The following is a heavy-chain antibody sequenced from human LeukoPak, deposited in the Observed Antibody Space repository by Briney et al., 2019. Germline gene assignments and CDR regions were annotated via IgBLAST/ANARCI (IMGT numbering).Heavy chain of an antibody. D-gene: IGHD3-10*01. J-gene: IGHJ4*02. CDR3: ASLVRGVPPFDY. Sequence: GALSLSCAASGFTFSRYWMSWVRQAPGKGLEWVANIKQDGSEKNFVDSVKGRFTISRDNAKNSLYLQMNSLRAGDTAVYYCASLVRGVPPFDYWGQGTLVTVSS. CDR1: GFTFSRYW. CDR2: IKQDGSEK. V-gene: IGHV3-7*01.